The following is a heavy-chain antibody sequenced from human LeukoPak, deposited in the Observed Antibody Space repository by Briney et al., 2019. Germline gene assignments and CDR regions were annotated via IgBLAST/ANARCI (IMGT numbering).Heavy chain of an antibody. CDR2: INSDESST. Sequence: GGSLRLSCAASGFPFNSFWMHWVRQAPGKGLVWVSRINSDESSTTYADSVKGRFTISRDNAKNTLYLQMNSLRAENTAVYYCAKSRRAYCSGGSCFGLWDYWGQGTLVTVSS. J-gene: IGHJ4*02. V-gene: IGHV3-74*01. D-gene: IGHD2-15*01. CDR1: GFPFNSFW. CDR3: AKSRRAYCSGGSCFGLWDY.